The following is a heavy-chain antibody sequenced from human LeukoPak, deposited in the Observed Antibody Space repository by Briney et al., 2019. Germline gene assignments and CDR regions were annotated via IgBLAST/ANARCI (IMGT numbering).Heavy chain of an antibody. CDR2: ISSSGSSI. Sequence: PGGSLRLSCAASGFNFNDYHMNWIRQAPGKGLEWVSYISSSGSSISYADSVKGRFTISRDNAKNSLYLQMNTLRAEDTAVYYCARDVRFLEWLPVTPKFDPWGQGTLVTVSS. V-gene: IGHV3-11*04. CDR1: GFNFNDYH. J-gene: IGHJ5*02. CDR3: ARDVRFLEWLPVTPKFDP. D-gene: IGHD3-3*01.